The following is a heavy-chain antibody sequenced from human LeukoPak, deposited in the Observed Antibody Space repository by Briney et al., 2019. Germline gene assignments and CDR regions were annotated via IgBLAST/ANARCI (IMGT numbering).Heavy chain of an antibody. V-gene: IGHV3-33*06. D-gene: IGHD6-19*01. CDR2: IWYDGSNK. CDR1: GFTFSNHG. CDR3: AKALTSGWYKAFDY. J-gene: IGHJ4*02. Sequence: PGRSLRLSCAASGFTFSNHGMHWVRQAPGKGLEWVAVIWYDGSNKYYTDSVKGRFTISRDNSKNTLYLQMNSLRAEDTAVYYCAKALTSGWYKAFDYWGQGTLVTVSS.